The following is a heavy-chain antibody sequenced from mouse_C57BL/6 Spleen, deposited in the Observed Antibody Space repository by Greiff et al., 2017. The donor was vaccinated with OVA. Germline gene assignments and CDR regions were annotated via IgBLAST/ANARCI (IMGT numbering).Heavy chain of an antibody. Sequence: DVKLVESGGGLVQPGGSLSLSCAASGFTFTDYYMSWVRQPPGKALEWLGFIRNKANGYTTEYSASVKGRFTISRDNSQSILYLQMNALRAEDSATYYCARDAGNYAMDYWGQGTSVTVSS. CDR1: GFTFTDYY. CDR2: IRNKANGYTT. D-gene: IGHD4-1*01. V-gene: IGHV7-3*01. CDR3: ARDAGNYAMDY. J-gene: IGHJ4*01.